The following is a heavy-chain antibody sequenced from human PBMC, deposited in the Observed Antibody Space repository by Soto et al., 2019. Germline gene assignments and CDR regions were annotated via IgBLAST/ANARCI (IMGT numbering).Heavy chain of an antibody. Sequence: GGSLRLSCAASGFTFSSYAMSWVRQAPGKGLEWVSAISGSGGSTYYADSVKGRFTISRDNSKNTLYLQMNSLRAEDTAVYYCAKGRLRYFDWFPLSYYYYYYMDVWGKGTTVTVSS. CDR1: GFTFSSYA. CDR2: ISGSGGST. D-gene: IGHD3-9*01. CDR3: AKGRLRYFDWFPLSYYYYYYMDV. V-gene: IGHV3-23*01. J-gene: IGHJ6*03.